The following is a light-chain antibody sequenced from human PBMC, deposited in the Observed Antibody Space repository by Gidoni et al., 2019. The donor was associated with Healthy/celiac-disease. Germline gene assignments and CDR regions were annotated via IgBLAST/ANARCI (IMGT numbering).Light chain of an antibody. J-gene: IGKJ2*01. V-gene: IGKV3-11*01. CDR1: QSVSSY. CDR2: DAS. CDR3: QQRSNWPT. Sequence: EIVLTQSPATLSLSPGERATLSCRASQSVSSYLAWYQQKPGQAPSLLIYDASNRATGTPARFSGIGSGTDFTLTISSLEPEDFAVYYCQQRSNWPTFGQGTKLEI.